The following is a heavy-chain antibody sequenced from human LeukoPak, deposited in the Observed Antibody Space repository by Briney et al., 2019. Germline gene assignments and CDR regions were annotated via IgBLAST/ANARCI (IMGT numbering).Heavy chain of an antibody. CDR1: GFTFSTYW. CDR3: AREDYYGPGRGNYYYYGMDV. D-gene: IGHD3-10*01. CDR2: IKRDSSEE. J-gene: IGHJ6*02. Sequence: GGSLRLSCEGSGFTFSTYWMTWVRQAPGKGLERLATIKRDSSEEYYADSVKGRFTISRDNAKNSMYLQMNGLRAADTAVYFCAREDYYGPGRGNYYYYGMDVWGQGTTVTVSS. V-gene: IGHV3-7*01.